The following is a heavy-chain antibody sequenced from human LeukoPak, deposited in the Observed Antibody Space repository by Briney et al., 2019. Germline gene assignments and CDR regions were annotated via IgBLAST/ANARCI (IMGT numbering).Heavy chain of an antibody. CDR1: GFTFNSYG. J-gene: IGHJ3*02. CDR3: ARESDYYGSGSHAFDI. V-gene: IGHV3-30*03. D-gene: IGHD3-10*01. CDR2: ISYDGTNK. Sequence: GGSLRLSCAASGFTFNSYGMHWVRQVPGKGLEWVAIISYDGTNKYYADSVKGRFTISRDSSKNTLYLQMGSLRAEDMAVYYCARESDYYGSGSHAFDIWGQGTMVTVSS.